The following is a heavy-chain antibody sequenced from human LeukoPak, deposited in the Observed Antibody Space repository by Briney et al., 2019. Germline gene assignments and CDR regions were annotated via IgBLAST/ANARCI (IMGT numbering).Heavy chain of an antibody. V-gene: IGHV1-8*02. J-gene: IGHJ4*02. CDR2: MNPNSGNT. Sequence: ASVKVSCKASGYTFTGYYMHWVRQATGQGLEWMGWMNPNSGNTGYAQKFQGRVTMTRNTSISTAYMELSSLRSEDTAVYYCASGDYATGGYYWGQGTLVTVSS. CDR3: ASGDYATGGYY. CDR1: GYTFTGYY. D-gene: IGHD4-17*01.